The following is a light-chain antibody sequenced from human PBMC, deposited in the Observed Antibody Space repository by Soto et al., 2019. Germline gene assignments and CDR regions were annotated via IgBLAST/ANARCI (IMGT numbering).Light chain of an antibody. CDR3: QQYNSYPWT. J-gene: IGKJ1*01. CDR2: KAS. V-gene: IGKV1-5*03. CDR1: QSISSW. Sequence: IQMPQSPSTLSASVGDRFAIACRASQSISSWLAWYQQKPGKAPKLLIYKASSLESGVPSRFSGSGSGTEFTLTISSLQPDDFATYYCQQYNSYPWTFGQGTNVDIK.